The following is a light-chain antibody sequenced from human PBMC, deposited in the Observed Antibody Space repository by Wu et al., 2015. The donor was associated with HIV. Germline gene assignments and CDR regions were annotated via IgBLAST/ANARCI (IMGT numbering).Light chain of an antibody. Sequence: TLSSWVRVTSVSSNLASVPAETSATAPRLLIYGASTRATGIPARFSGSGSGTEFTLTISSMQSEDFAVYFCQQYNNWTPLTFGGGTKVEIK. CDR3: QQYNNWTPLT. J-gene: IGKJ4*01. CDR2: GAS. CDR1: TSVSSN. V-gene: IGKV3-15*01.